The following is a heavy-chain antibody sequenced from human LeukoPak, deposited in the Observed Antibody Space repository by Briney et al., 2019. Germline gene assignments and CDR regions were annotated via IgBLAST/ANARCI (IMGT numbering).Heavy chain of an antibody. CDR2: TYYTGST. D-gene: IGHD3-9*01. V-gene: IGHV4-39*01. CDR1: GGSVSSSLNY. CDR3: ARLSKGRYFDYIFDY. J-gene: IGHJ4*02. Sequence: PSETLSLNCTVSGGSVSSSLNYWGWIRQPPGKGLEWIGNTYYTGSTYSNPTLKSRVTMSVDTSKNQFSLKLNSVTAADTAVYYCARLSKGRYFDYIFDYWGQGTLLTVSS.